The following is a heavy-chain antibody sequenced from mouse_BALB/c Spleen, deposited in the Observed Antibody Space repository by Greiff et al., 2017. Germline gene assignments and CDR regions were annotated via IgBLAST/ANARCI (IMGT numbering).Heavy chain of an antibody. CDR2: INPGSGGT. D-gene: IGHD1-1*01. J-gene: IGHJ1*01. Sequence: VQLQESGAELVRPGTSVKVSCKASGYAFTNYLIEWVKQRPGQGLEWIGVINPGSGGTNYNEKFKGKATLTADKSSSTAYMQLSSLTSDDSAVYFCARSGYYGSRKWYFDVWGAGTTVTVSS. CDR3: ARSGYYGSRKWYFDV. CDR1: GYAFTNYL. V-gene: IGHV1-54*01.